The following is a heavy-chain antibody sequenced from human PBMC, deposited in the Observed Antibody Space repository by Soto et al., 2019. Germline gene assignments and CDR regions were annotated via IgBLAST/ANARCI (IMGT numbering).Heavy chain of an antibody. D-gene: IGHD2-2*01. CDR2: IYWDDDK. CDR3: AHAYGGTSWPNDAFDV. CDR1: GFSLSSDGVG. J-gene: IGHJ3*01. Sequence: QITLKESGPTLEKPTQTLTLTCTVSGFSLSSDGVGVAWIRQPPGKALEWLALIYWDDDKRYSPSLKTRLTISKDTSKNQVVLTMTNMDPVDTATYYCAHAYGGTSWPNDAFDVWGQGTVVTVSS. V-gene: IGHV2-5*02.